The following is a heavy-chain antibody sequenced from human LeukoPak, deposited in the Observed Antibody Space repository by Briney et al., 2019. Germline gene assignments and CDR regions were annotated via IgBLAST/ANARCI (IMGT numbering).Heavy chain of an antibody. CDR3: AATSIAAAWDY. CDR1: GFTFSSYS. D-gene: IGHD6-13*01. Sequence: GGSLRLSCAASGFTFSSYSMNWVRQAPGKGLEWVSSISSSSSYIYYADSVKGRFTISRDNSKNTLYLQMNSLRAEDTAVYYCAATSIAAAWDYWGQGTLVTVSS. V-gene: IGHV3-21*01. J-gene: IGHJ4*02. CDR2: ISSSSSYI.